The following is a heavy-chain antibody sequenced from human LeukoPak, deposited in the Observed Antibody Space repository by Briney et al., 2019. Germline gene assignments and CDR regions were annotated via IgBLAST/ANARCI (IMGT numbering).Heavy chain of an antibody. V-gene: IGHV3-23*01. CDR3: ARDKAYLNYDFWSSEIDYYYYMDV. CDR2: ISGSGGNT. J-gene: IGHJ6*03. Sequence: PGGSLRLSCITSGFTFSSYAMSWVRQAPGKGLEWVSTISGSGGNTFYADSVKGRFTFSRDNSKNTLYLQMNSLRAEDTAVYYCARDKAYLNYDFWSSEIDYYYYMDVWGKGTTVTVSS. D-gene: IGHD3-3*01. CDR1: GFTFSSYA.